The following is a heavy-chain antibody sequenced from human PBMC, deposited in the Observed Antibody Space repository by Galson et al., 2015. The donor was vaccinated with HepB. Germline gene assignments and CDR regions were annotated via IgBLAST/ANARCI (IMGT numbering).Heavy chain of an antibody. CDR3: ASHWGDPTDAFDI. CDR2: INPSGGST. D-gene: IGHD7-27*01. CDR1: GYTFTSYY. V-gene: IGHV1-46*01. J-gene: IGHJ3*02. Sequence: SVKVSCKASGYTFTSYYMHWVRQAPGQGLEWMGIINPSGGSTSYAQKFQGRVTMTRDTSTSTVYMELSSLRSEDTAVYYCASHWGDPTDAFDIWGQGTMVTVSS.